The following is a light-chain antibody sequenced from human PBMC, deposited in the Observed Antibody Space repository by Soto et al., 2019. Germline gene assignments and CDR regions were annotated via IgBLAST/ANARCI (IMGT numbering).Light chain of an antibody. J-gene: IGLJ1*01. Sequence: QSVLTQPPSVSGAPGQRVTISCTGSSSNIGAGYDVHWYQQLPGTAPKLLIYDDSNRPSGVPDRFSGSKSGTSASLAITGLHAEDDADYSCQSHDSSQCGHVFGTGTNVTVL. CDR1: SSNIGAGYD. CDR2: DDS. CDR3: QSHDSSQCGHV. V-gene: IGLV1-40*01.